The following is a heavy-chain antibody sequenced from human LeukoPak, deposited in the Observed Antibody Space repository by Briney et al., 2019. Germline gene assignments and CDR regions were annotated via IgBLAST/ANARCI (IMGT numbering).Heavy chain of an antibody. CDR2: INPNSGGT. Sequence: PGGSLRLSCAASGYTFTGYYMHWVRQAPGQGPEWMGWINPNSGGTNYAQKFQGRVTMTRDTSISTAYMELSRLRSGDTAVYYCASESIAAQGCLDYWGQGTLVTVSS. V-gene: IGHV1-2*02. D-gene: IGHD6-6*01. CDR1: GYTFTGYY. CDR3: ASESIAAQGCLDY. J-gene: IGHJ4*02.